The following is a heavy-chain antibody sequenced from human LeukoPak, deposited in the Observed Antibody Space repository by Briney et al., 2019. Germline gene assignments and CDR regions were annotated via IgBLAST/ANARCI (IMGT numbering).Heavy chain of an antibody. V-gene: IGHV1-2*02. CDR3: ARDTVGATYFDY. CDR2: INPNSGGT. CDR1: GYTFIGYY. D-gene: IGHD1-26*01. Sequence: ASVKVSCKASGYTFIGYYIHWVRQAPGQGLEWMGWINPNSGGTNYAQKFQGRVTMTRDTSISTAYMELSRLRSDDTAVYYCARDTVGATYFDYWGQGTLVTVSS. J-gene: IGHJ4*02.